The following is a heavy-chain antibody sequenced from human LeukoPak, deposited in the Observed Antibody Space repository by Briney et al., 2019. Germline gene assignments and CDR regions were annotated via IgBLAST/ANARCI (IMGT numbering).Heavy chain of an antibody. V-gene: IGHV3-23*01. CDR1: GFTFSNYV. CDR2: ISGPGGGT. J-gene: IGHJ4*02. CDR3: AKAPPGYSAYALPAN. Sequence: GGSLRLSCAASGFTFSNYVMNWVRQAPGKGLEWVSAISGPGGGTYYADSVKGRFTISRDNSKNTLYLQMNSLRVEDTAVYCCAKAPPGYSAYALPANWGQGTLVTVSS. D-gene: IGHD5-12*01.